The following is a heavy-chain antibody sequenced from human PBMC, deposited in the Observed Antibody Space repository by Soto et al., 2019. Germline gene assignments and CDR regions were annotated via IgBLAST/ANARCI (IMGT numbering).Heavy chain of an antibody. Sequence: VQLWESGGGLVQPGVSLRLSCAASGFHFSRHAMTWVRQAPGKGLEWVSSISENSGRTYYAAYAKGRFTISRDNSKNMLYLQMNSLSAEDTALYYCARKPNGFDSWGQGTLVVVSS. CDR3: ARKPNGFDS. J-gene: IGHJ5*01. CDR2: ISENSGRT. CDR1: GFHFSRHA. V-gene: IGHV3-23*01.